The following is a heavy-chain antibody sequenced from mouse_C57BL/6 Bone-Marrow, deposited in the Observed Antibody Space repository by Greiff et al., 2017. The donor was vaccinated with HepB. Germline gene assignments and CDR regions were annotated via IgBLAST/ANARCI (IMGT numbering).Heavy chain of an antibody. D-gene: IGHD2-4*01. J-gene: IGHJ3*01. CDR3: ARVDYDYDLFAY. CDR1: GFTFSDYY. CDR2: INYDGSST. V-gene: IGHV5-16*01. Sequence: EVQLVESEGGLVQPGSSMKLSCTASGFTFSDYYMAWVRQVPEKGLEWVANINYDGSSTYYLDSLKSRFIISRDNAKNILYLQMSSLKSEDTATYYCARVDYDYDLFAYWGQGTLVTVSA.